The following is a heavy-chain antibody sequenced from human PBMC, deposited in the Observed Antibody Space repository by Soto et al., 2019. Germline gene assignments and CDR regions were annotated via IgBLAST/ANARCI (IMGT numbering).Heavy chain of an antibody. D-gene: IGHD6-19*01. J-gene: IGHJ4*02. V-gene: IGHV3-23*01. CDR3: AKEGGHSSGWANFDC. CDR2: IRGSGIST. CDR1: GFTFSSYA. Sequence: EVQLLESGGGLVQPGGSLRLSCAASGFTFSSYAMSWVRQAPGKGLEWVSAIRGSGISTYYADSVKGRFTISRDNSKNTLYLQMNSLRAEDTAVYYCAKEGGHSSGWANFDCWGQGTLVTVSS.